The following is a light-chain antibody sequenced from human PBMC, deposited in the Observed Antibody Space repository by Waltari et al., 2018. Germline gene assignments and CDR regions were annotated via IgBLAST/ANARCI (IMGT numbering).Light chain of an antibody. CDR1: QGISNW. J-gene: IGKJ3*01. V-gene: IGKV1-33*01. Sequence: DIQMTQSPSSLSASVGDRVTITCRASQGISNWLAWYQQKPGKAPKLLIFRASNLETGVPSRFSGSGSGTDFTLTISSLQPEDIATYYCQQHDNSPFTFGPGTKLDIK. CDR3: QQHDNSPFT. CDR2: RAS.